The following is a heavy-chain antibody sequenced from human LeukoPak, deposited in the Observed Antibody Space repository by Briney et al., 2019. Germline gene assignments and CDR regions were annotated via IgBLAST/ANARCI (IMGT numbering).Heavy chain of an antibody. CDR1: GYSISSGYY. CDR2: IYRSGST. D-gene: IGHD1-26*01. V-gene: IGHV4-38-2*02. Sequence: SETRSLTCIVSGYSISSGYYWGWIRQPPGKGLEWIGTIYRSGSTYSNPSLRGRVTISVDTSKNQFSLKLSSVTAADTAVYYCARTGAGYYYYYMDVWGKGTTVTVSS. J-gene: IGHJ6*03. CDR3: ARTGAGYYYYYMDV.